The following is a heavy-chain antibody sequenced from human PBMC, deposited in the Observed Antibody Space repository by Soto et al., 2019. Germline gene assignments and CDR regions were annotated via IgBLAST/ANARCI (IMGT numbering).Heavy chain of an antibody. CDR2: ISGSGGST. CDR3: AKLYDSSGYYCGHPGNFDH. CDR1: GFTFSSYA. V-gene: IGHV3-23*01. Sequence: GGSLRLSCAASGFTFSSYAMSWVRQAPGKGLEWVSAISGSGGSTYYADSVKGRFTISRDNSKNTLYLQMNSLRAEDTAVYYCAKLYDSSGYYCGHPGNFDHWGQGTLVTVSS. J-gene: IGHJ4*02. D-gene: IGHD3-22*01.